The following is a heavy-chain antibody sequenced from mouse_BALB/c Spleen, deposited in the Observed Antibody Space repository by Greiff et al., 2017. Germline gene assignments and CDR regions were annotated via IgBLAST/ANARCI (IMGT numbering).Heavy chain of an antibody. CDR1: GFNIKDYY. V-gene: IGHV14-1*02. Sequence: EVQLHQSGAELVRPGALVKLSCKASGFNIKDYYMHWVKQRPEQGLEWIGWIDPENGNTIYDPKFQGKASITADTSSNTAYLKLSSLTSEDTAVYYCARNYGSSYAYWYFDVWGAGTTVTVSS. D-gene: IGHD1-1*01. CDR3: ARNYGSSYAYWYFDV. CDR2: IDPENGNT. J-gene: IGHJ1*01.